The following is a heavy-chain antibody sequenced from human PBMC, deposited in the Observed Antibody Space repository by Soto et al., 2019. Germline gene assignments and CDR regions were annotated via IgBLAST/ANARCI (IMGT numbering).Heavy chain of an antibody. CDR1: GFTFSSYG. D-gene: IGHD2-15*01. J-gene: IGHJ6*03. V-gene: IGHV3-30*03. CDR3: ARDQVVVAATSMDV. CDR2: ISNNRSNI. Sequence: GSLRLSCAASGFTFSSYGMHWVRQAPGKGLEWVASISNNRSNIYYADSVKGRFTISRDNSKNSLYLQMNSLRAEDTAVYYCARDQVVVAATSMDVWGKGTTVTVSS.